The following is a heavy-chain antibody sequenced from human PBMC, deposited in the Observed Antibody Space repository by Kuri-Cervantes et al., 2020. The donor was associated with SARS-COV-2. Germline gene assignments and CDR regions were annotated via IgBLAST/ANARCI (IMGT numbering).Heavy chain of an antibody. CDR3: ARGGGPGMFFEYYMDV. Sequence: ASVKVSCKASGYTFTGYYIHWVRQAPGQGLEWMGWINLNTDGTHYAQNFQGRVTMTRDTSISTAYMELSRLRSDDTAVYYCARGGGPGMFFEYYMDVWGKGTTVTVSS. CDR2: INLNTDGT. CDR1: GYTFTGYY. V-gene: IGHV1-2*02. D-gene: IGHD3-10*02. J-gene: IGHJ6*03.